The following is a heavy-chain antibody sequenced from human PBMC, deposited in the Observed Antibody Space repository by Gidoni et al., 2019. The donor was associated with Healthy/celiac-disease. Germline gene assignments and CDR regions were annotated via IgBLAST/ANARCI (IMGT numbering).Heavy chain of an antibody. Sequence: EVQLLESGGGLVQPGGSLRLSCAASGFTFSSYAMSWVRQAPGKGLAWVSAISGSGGSTYYADSVKGRFTISRDNSKNTLYLQMNSLRAEDTAVYYCAKGRLEVRGEDPRTGAFDIWGQGTMVTVSS. V-gene: IGHV3-23*01. CDR1: GFTFSSYA. CDR3: AKGRLEVRGEDPRTGAFDI. J-gene: IGHJ3*02. CDR2: ISGSGGST. D-gene: IGHD3-10*01.